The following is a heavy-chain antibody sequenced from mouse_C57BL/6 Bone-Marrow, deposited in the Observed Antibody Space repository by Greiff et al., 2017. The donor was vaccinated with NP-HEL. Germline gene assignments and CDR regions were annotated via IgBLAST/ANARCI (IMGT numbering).Heavy chain of an antibody. Sequence: QVQLKQPGAELVKPGASVKVSCKASGYTFTSYWMHWVKQRPGQGLEWIGRIHPSDSDTNYNQKFKGKATLTVDKSSSTAYMQLSSLTSEDSAVYYCAIRNDYGEFAYWGQGTLVTVSA. J-gene: IGHJ3*01. CDR2: IHPSDSDT. V-gene: IGHV1-74*01. CDR1: GYTFTSYW. CDR3: AIRNDYGEFAY. D-gene: IGHD2-4*01.